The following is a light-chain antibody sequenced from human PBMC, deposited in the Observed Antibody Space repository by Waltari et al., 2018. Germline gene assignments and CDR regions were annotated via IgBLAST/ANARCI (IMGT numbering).Light chain of an antibody. V-gene: IGKV1-5*03. CDR2: KAA. CDR1: QNINSW. CDR3: QQYNSYHIFT. J-gene: IGKJ3*01. Sequence: DIQMTQSPSTLSASVGDRVTITCRASQNINSWLAWYQQKPGKAPKLLIYKAASLETGVPSRFSGRESGTEFTLTINSLQPDDFATYYCQQYNSYHIFTFGPGTKVEI.